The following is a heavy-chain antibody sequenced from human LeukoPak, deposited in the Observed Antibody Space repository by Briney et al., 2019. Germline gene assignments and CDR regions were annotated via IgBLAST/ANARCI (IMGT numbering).Heavy chain of an antibody. CDR2: ISGSGSST. D-gene: IGHD3-22*01. CDR1: GFTFSSYA. J-gene: IGHJ4*02. CDR3: AKEVGYHSSGYDDF. Sequence: GGSLRLSCAASGFTFSSYAMHWVRQAPGKGLEWVSAISGSGSSTYYADSVKGRFTISRDNSKNTLYLQMNSLRAEDTALYYCAKEVGYHSSGYDDFWGQGTLVTVSS. V-gene: IGHV3-23*01.